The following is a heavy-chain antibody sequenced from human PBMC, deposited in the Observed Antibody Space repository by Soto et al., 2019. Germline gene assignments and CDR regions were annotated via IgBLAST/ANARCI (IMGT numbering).Heavy chain of an antibody. CDR3: ARRIVAEETFDY. CDR1: GGSLTSYY. Sequence: QVQLQESGPGLVKPSETLSLTCTVSGGSLTSYYWSWIRQPPGKGLQWIGFVYYTGIARYNPSLKPPVSLSPDTSKNQLPLNLTSGTAADTAISYCARRIVAEETFDYWGKGTLVTVSS. V-gene: IGHV4-59*08. D-gene: IGHD5-12*01. J-gene: IGHJ4*02. CDR2: VYYTGIA.